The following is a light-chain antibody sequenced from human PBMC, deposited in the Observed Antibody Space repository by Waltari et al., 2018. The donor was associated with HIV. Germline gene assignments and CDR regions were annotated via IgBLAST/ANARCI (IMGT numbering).Light chain of an antibody. Sequence: DIVLTQSPGTLSLSPGETATLSCRASQSVRGSYLAWYQQKPGQPPRLLIYSVSNRATGIPDRVSGSGSGTDFTLTISRLEPEDSAVYYCHQYVTSPWTFGQGTKVEIK. CDR2: SVS. CDR1: QSVRGSY. V-gene: IGKV3-20*01. J-gene: IGKJ1*01. CDR3: HQYVTSPWT.